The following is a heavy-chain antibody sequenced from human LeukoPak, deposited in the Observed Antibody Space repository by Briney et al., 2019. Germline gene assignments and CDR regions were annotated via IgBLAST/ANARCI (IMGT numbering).Heavy chain of an antibody. Sequence: SETLSLTCSVSGGSISTYYWNWIRQTPGTELEWIGHISYGNTDYNPSLKSRVTISVDTSKNQFSLKLTSVTAADTAVYYCARDKAHSYGRYFDPWGQGALVTVSS. CDR1: GGSISTYY. D-gene: IGHD5-18*01. J-gene: IGHJ5*02. CDR3: ARDKAHSYGRYFDP. V-gene: IGHV4-59*01. CDR2: ISYGNT.